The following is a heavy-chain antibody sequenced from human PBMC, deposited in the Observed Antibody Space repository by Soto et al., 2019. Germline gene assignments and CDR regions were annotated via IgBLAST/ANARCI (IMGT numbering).Heavy chain of an antibody. Sequence: PGGSLRLSCAASGFTFSSYAMSWVRQAPGKGLEWVSAISGSGGSTYYADSVKGRFTISRDNSKNTLYLQMNSLRAEDTAVYYCAKDLGKEYYDFWSGHHDAFDIWGQGTMVTVSS. J-gene: IGHJ3*02. V-gene: IGHV3-23*01. CDR1: GFTFSSYA. D-gene: IGHD3-3*01. CDR2: ISGSGGST. CDR3: AKDLGKEYYDFWSGHHDAFDI.